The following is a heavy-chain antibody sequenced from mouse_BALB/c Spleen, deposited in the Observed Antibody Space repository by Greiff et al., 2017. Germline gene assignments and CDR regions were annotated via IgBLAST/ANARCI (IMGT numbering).Heavy chain of an antibody. CDR3: ARQGDFYAMDY. D-gene: IGHD3-3*01. J-gene: IGHJ4*01. CDR2: ISSGSSTI. V-gene: IGHV5-17*02. CDR1: GFTFSSFG. Sequence: EVKLMESGGGLVQPGGSRKLSCAASGFTFSSFGMHWVRQAPEKGLEWVAYISSGSSTIYYADTVKGRFTISRDNPKNTLFLQMTSLRSEATAMYYCARQGDFYAMDYWGQGTSVTVSS.